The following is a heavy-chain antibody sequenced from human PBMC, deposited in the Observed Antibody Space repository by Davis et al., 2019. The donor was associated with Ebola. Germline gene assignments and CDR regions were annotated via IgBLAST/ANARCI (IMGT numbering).Heavy chain of an antibody. CDR2: ISGSGGST. CDR3: AKDQIVVVPAPMDV. CDR1: GFTFSSYA. D-gene: IGHD2-2*01. V-gene: IGHV3-23*01. J-gene: IGHJ6*03. Sequence: GESLKISCAASGFTFSSYAMSWVRQAPGKGLEWVSAISGSGGSTYYADSVKGRFTISRDNSKNTLYLQMNSLRAEDTAVYYCAKDQIVVVPAPMDVWGKGTTVTVSS.